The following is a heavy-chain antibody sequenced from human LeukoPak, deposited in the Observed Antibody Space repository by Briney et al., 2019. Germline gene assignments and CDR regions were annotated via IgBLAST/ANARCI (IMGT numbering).Heavy chain of an antibody. CDR1: GFPFNTHA. Sequence: GASVTVSCRASGFPFNTHAVAWVRQAPGQGLEWMGWISGYNGDTKYAQKFQGRVVMTKDTSVTTAYMELSSLTSDDTAVYYCARFWVFGADTGPPYHQGMDVWGQGTTVTVSS. V-gene: IGHV1-18*01. CDR2: ISGYNGDT. J-gene: IGHJ6*02. D-gene: IGHD3-3*01. CDR3: ARFWVFGADTGPPYHQGMDV.